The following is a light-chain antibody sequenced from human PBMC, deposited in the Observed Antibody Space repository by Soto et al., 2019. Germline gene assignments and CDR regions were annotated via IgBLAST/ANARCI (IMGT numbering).Light chain of an antibody. CDR2: KVS. Sequence: VVVTQSPLSLPVTLGQPASISCRSSQSLVHSDGNTYLNWFKQRPGQSPRRLIYKVSIRDSGVPDRFSGSGSGTNFTPNISRVEAEDVGVYDGMQGTHCPRSFGGGTKVE. CDR3: MQGTHCPRS. CDR1: QSLVHSDGNTY. V-gene: IGKV2-30*02. J-gene: IGKJ4*01.